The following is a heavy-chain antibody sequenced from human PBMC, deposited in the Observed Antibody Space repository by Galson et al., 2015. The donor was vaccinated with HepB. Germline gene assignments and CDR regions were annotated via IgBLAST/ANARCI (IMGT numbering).Heavy chain of an antibody. Sequence: SLRLSCAASGFTFSSYGMHWVRQAPGKGLEWVAVISYDGSNKYYADSVKGRFTISRDNSKNTLYLQMNSLRAEDTAVYYCARDGRGLQLGYWGQETLVTVSS. CDR2: ISYDGSNK. D-gene: IGHD5-24*01. J-gene: IGHJ4*02. CDR3: ARDGRGLQLGY. CDR1: GFTFSSYG. V-gene: IGHV3-30*03.